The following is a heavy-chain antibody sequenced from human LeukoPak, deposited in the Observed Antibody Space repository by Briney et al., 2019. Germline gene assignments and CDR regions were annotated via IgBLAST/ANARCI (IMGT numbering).Heavy chain of an antibody. V-gene: IGHV4-59*08. Sequence: SETLSLTCTVSGGSISSYYWSWIRQPPGKGLEWIGYIYYSGSTNYNPSLKSRVTISVGTSKNQFSLKLSSVTAADTAVYYCARHGTAAGKGDYWGQGTLVTVSS. J-gene: IGHJ4*02. D-gene: IGHD6-13*01. CDR3: ARHGTAAGKGDY. CDR2: IYYSGST. CDR1: GGSISSYY.